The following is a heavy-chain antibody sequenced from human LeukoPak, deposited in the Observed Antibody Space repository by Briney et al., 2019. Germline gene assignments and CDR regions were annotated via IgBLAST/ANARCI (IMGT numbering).Heavy chain of an antibody. CDR2: IIPILGIA. CDR3: ASAYYYDSSGYYVASPFDY. J-gene: IGHJ4*02. CDR1: GYTFTGYY. D-gene: IGHD3-22*01. V-gene: IGHV1-69*02. Sequence: SVKVSCKASGYTFTGYYMHWVRQAPGQGLEWMGRIIPILGIANYAQKFQGRVTITADKSTSTAYMELSSLRSEDTAVYYCASAYYYDSSGYYVASPFDYWGQGTLVTVSS.